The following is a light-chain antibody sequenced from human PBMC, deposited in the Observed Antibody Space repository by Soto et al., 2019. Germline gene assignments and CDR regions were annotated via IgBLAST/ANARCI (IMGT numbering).Light chain of an antibody. V-gene: IGLV2-8*01. CDR3: SSYEGSSNV. CDR2: EVV. J-gene: IGLJ1*01. CDR1: KNDIGVYDF. Sequence: QSVLTQPPSVSGSPGQSVTISCTGTKNDIGVYDFVSWYQHHPGKAPRLIIYEVVQRPSGVPDRFSGSKSGNTASLTVSGLQAEDEADYYCSSYEGSSNVFGNGTKVTV.